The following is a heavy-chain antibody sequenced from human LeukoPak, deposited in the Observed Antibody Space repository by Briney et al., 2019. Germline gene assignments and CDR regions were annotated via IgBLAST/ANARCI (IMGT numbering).Heavy chain of an antibody. CDR3: ARVAYDYVWGSYRSNWFDP. D-gene: IGHD3-16*02. Sequence: GGSLRLSCAASGFTVSSNYMNWVRQAPGKGLEWVPVIYSGGSTYYADSVKGRFTISRDNSKNTLYLQMNSLRAEDTAVYSCARVAYDYVWGSYRSNWFDPWGQGTLVTVSS. CDR2: IYSGGST. J-gene: IGHJ5*02. V-gene: IGHV3-66*01. CDR1: GFTVSSNY.